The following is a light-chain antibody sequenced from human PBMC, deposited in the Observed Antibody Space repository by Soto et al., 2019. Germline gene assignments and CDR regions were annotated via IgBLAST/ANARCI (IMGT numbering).Light chain of an antibody. V-gene: IGKV1-5*01. Sequence: DIQMTQSPSTLSASVGDRVTISCRASHSISSWLAWYQQKPGKVPKLLIYAASTLQSGVPPRFSGSGSGTEFTLTISSLQPDDFATYYCQHYRSWTFAQGTKVDIK. CDR3: QHYRSWT. J-gene: IGKJ1*01. CDR1: HSISSW. CDR2: AAS.